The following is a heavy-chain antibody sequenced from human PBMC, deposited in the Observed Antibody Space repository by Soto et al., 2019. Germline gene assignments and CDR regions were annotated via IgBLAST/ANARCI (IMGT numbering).Heavy chain of an antibody. CDR2: ISSNGGST. J-gene: IGHJ4*02. D-gene: IGHD3-22*01. CDR1: GFTFSNYA. CDR3: ARDNTWGGSGYSYWFDY. Sequence: EVQLVESGGGLVQPGGSLRLSCAASGFTFSNYAMHWVRQAPGKGLEYVSAISSNGGSTYYANSVKGRFTISRDNSKNTLYLQMGRLRADDMAVYYCARDNTWGGSGYSYWFDYWGQGTLVTVSS. V-gene: IGHV3-64*01.